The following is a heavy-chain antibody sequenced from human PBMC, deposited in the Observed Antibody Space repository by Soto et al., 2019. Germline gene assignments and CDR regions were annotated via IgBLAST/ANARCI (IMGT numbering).Heavy chain of an antibody. D-gene: IGHD3-16*01. V-gene: IGHV3-13*01. Sequence: EVQLVESGGGLVQPGGSLRLSCAASGFTFSIYDIHLVRQATGKGLEWVSAIESAGATYYSDSVKGRFTISRDNAKNSLYLQMNSLRAEDTAVYYCARDAKSEYSRGAGGFDSWGQGALVTVSS. J-gene: IGHJ4*02. CDR2: IESAGAT. CDR3: ARDAKSEYSRGAGGFDS. CDR1: GFTFSIYD.